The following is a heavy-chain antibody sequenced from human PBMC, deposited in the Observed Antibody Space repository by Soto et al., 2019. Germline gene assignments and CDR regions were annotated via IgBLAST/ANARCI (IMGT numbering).Heavy chain of an antibody. CDR3: ARDHGYSSSWYGAYYYYYGMDV. CDR1: GGSISSYY. D-gene: IGHD6-13*01. Sequence: PPETLSLTCTVSGGSISSYYWSWIRQPPGKGLEWIGYIYYSGSTNYNPSLKSRVTISVDTSKNQFSLKLSSVTAADTAVYYCARDHGYSSSWYGAYYYYYGMDVWGQGTTVTVSS. J-gene: IGHJ6*02. CDR2: IYYSGST. V-gene: IGHV4-59*01.